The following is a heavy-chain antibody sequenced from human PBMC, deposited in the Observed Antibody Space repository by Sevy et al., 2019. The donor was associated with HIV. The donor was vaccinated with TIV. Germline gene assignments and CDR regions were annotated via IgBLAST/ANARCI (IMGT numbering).Heavy chain of an antibody. V-gene: IGHV1-69*13. J-gene: IGHJ4*02. Sequence: ASVKVSCKASGGTFSSYAISWVRQAPGQGLEWMGGIIPIFGTANYAQKFQGRVTITADESTSTAYMELSSLRSEGTAMYYCARWQLATHRVDYWGQGTLVTVSS. CDR2: IIPIFGTA. CDR1: GGTFSSYA. D-gene: IGHD6-13*01. CDR3: ARWQLATHRVDY.